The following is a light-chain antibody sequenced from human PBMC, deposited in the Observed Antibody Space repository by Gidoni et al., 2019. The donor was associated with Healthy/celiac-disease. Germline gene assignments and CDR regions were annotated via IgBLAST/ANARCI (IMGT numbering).Light chain of an antibody. V-gene: IGLV1-40*01. CDR2: GNS. Sequence: QSVLTPPPSVSGAPGQRVTISCTGRSSNIGAGYDVPWYQLLPGTAPKLLIYGNSNRPSGVPDRFSGSKSGTSASLSITGLQAEDEADYYCQSYDSSLSGYVVFGGGTKLTVL. CDR3: QSYDSSLSGYVV. J-gene: IGLJ2*01. CDR1: SSNIGAGYD.